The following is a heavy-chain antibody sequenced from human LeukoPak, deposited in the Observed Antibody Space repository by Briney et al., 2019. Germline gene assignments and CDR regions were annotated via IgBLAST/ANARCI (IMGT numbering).Heavy chain of an antibody. D-gene: IGHD1-26*01. CDR1: GGSISSYY. Sequence: SETLSLTCTVSGGSISSYYWTWIRQAPGKGLEWIGYIFYSGSTNYNLSLKSRVTISVDTSKNQFSLKLTSVTAADTAVYYCARVRSGNYSRGSALDIWGQGTMVTVSS. CDR3: ARVRSGNYSRGSALDI. J-gene: IGHJ3*02. V-gene: IGHV4-59*01. CDR2: IFYSGST.